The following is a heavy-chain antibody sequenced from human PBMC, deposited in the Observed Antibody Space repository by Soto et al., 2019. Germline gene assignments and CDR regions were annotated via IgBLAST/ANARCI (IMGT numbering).Heavy chain of an antibody. V-gene: IGHV1-69*13. Sequence: SVKVSCKASGYTFTNYGITWVRQAPGQGLEWMGGIIPIFGTANYAQKFQGRVTITADESTSTAYMELSSLRSEDTAVYYCARDRDIVVVPASIAGWFDPWGQGTLVTVS. CDR2: IIPIFGTA. CDR3: ARDRDIVVVPASIAGWFDP. J-gene: IGHJ5*02. CDR1: GYTFTNYG. D-gene: IGHD2-2*01.